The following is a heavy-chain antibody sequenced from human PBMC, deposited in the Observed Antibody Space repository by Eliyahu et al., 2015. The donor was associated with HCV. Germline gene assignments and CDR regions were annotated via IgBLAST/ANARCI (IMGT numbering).Heavy chain of an antibody. V-gene: IGHV4-39*07. J-gene: IGHJ6*02. CDR2: IYYSGST. CDR3: VRDLYHSSGALDV. D-gene: IGHD3-22*01. Sequence: QLQLQESGPGLVKPSETLSLTCIVSGGSISSSSYYWGWIRQPPGKGLEWIGSIYYSGSTYYNPSLKSRVTTSVDTSNNQFSLKLSSVTAADTAVYYCVRDLYHSSGALDVWGQGTTVTVFS. CDR1: GGSISSSSYY.